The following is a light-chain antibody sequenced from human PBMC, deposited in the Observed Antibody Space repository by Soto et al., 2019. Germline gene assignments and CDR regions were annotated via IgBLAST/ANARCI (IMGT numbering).Light chain of an antibody. Sequence: QSLLTQPRSVSGSPGQSVTISCTGTSSDVGGYNCVSWYQQHPGKAPQLIIYDVTQRPSGAPDRFSGSKSGNTASLSISGLQAEDEADYYCCSHSASYTFVFGTGTKVTVL. CDR3: CSHSASYTFV. CDR1: SSDVGGYNC. J-gene: IGLJ1*01. V-gene: IGLV2-11*01. CDR2: DVT.